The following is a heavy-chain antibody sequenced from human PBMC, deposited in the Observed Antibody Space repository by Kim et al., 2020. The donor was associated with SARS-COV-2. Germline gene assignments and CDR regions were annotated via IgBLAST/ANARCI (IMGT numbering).Heavy chain of an antibody. CDR3: AGGYYDSSGYYWGGMDV. V-gene: IGHV4-59*01. Sequence: SETLSLTCTVSGGSISSYYWSWIRQPPGKGLEWIGYIYYSGSTNYNPSLKSRVTISVDTSKNQFSLKLSSVTAADTAVYYCAGGYYDSSGYYWGGMDVWGQGTTVTVSS. CDR2: IYYSGST. CDR1: GGSISSYY. J-gene: IGHJ6*02. D-gene: IGHD3-22*01.